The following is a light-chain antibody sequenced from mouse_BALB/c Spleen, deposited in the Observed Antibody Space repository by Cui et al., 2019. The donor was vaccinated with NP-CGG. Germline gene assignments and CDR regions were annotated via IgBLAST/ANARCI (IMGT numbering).Light chain of an antibody. CDR2: ATN. V-gene: IGLV1*01. Sequence: QAFVTQESALTTSPGETVTLTCRSSTGAVTTSNYANWVQEKPDHLFTGLIGATNNRAPGVPARFSGYLIGDKAALTITGAQTEDEAIYFCALWYSNHWVFGGGTKLTVL. CDR1: TGAVTTSNY. J-gene: IGLJ1*01. CDR3: ALWYSNHWV.